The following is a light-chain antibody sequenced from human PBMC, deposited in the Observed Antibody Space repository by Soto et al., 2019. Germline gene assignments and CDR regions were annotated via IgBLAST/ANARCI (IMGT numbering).Light chain of an antibody. CDR2: EVN. CDR1: SSDLGGYNF. J-gene: IGLJ2*01. Sequence: QSALTQPASVSGSPGQSITISCTGTSSDLGGYNFVSWYQQLPGKAPKVIIYEVNYRPSGVSDRFSGSKSDNTASLTISGLQAEDEGIYYCSSYTHTKSVVFGGGTKLTVL. V-gene: IGLV2-14*01. CDR3: SSYTHTKSVV.